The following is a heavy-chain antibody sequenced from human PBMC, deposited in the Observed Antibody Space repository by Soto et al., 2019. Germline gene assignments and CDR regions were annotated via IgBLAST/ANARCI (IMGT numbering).Heavy chain of an antibody. CDR3: ARERSAAGTGWFDP. CDR1: VYTFTSYD. J-gene: IGHJ5*02. Sequence: ASVKVSCKASVYTFTSYDINWVRQATGQGLEWMGWMNPNSGNTGYAQKFQGRVTMTRNTSISTAYMELSSLRSEDTAVYYCARERSAAGTGWFDPWGQGTVVTVSS. D-gene: IGHD6-13*01. CDR2: MNPNSGNT. V-gene: IGHV1-8*01.